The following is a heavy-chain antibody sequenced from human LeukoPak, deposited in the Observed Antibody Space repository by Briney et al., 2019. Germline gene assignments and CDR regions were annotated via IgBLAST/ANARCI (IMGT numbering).Heavy chain of an antibody. J-gene: IGHJ4*02. CDR2: ISWDGGST. Sequence: GGPLRLSCAASGFTFDDYTMHWVRQAPGKGLEWVSLISWDGGSTYYADSVKGRFTISRDNSKNSLYLQMNSLRTEDTALYYCAKGHLIAAAGYFDYWGQGTLVTVSS. CDR1: GFTFDDYT. V-gene: IGHV3-43*01. D-gene: IGHD6-13*01. CDR3: AKGHLIAAAGYFDY.